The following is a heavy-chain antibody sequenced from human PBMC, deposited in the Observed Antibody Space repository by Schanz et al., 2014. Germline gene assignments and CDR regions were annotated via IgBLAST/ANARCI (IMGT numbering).Heavy chain of an antibody. CDR2: INTADTT. J-gene: IGHJ5*02. Sequence: DVQLAESGGGLVQPGGSLRLSCAASGFTLSSYALSWVRQSPGKGLEGDSAINTADTTYYADSVKGRFTVSRDNSKNTVYLHMNSLRDEDTAVYYCAKDMNREATAPESWGQGTLVVVSS. CDR3: AKDMNREATAPES. V-gene: IGHV3-23*04. D-gene: IGHD5-12*01. CDR1: GFTLSSYA.